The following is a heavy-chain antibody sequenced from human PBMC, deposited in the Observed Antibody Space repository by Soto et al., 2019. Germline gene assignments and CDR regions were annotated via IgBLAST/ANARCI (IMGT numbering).Heavy chain of an antibody. Sequence: SETQSLTCTVSGGSISSYYWSWIRQPPGKGLEWIGYIYYSGSTNYNPSLKSRVTISVDTSKNQFSLKLNSMTAADTAVYYCARHNYGSGSTYFDYWGQGTLVTVSS. J-gene: IGHJ4*02. D-gene: IGHD3-10*01. V-gene: IGHV4-59*08. CDR2: IYYSGST. CDR3: ARHNYGSGSTYFDY. CDR1: GGSISSYY.